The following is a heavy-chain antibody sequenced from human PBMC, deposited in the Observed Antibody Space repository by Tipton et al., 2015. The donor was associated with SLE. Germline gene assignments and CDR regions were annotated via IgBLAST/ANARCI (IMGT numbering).Heavy chain of an antibody. D-gene: IGHD6-6*01. CDR3: ARRGSSFGEGFDY. Sequence: TLSLTCAVYGGSFNDHYWSWIRQSPGKGLEWIGEINHSGGTNYNSSLKSRVTMSVDTSKNQFSLSLSSVTAADTAVYYCARRGSSFGEGFDYWGQGTLVTASS. V-gene: IGHV4-34*01. CDR2: INHSGGT. J-gene: IGHJ4*02. CDR1: GGSFNDHY.